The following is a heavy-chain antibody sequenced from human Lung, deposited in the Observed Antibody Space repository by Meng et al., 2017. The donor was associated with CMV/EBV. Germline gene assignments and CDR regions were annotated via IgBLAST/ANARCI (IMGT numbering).Heavy chain of an antibody. V-gene: IGHV1-69*05. J-gene: IGHJ6*02. CDR2: IIPIFGPA. CDR3: AGAHTGSTRFFHYDMDV. CDR1: GGTVSSYA. Sequence: XVXVSXXASGGTVSSYAISWVRQAPGQGLEWMGGIIPIFGPANSAEKFQGRLTIATDESTSTAYMELSGLTSEDTAIYSCAGAHTGSTRFFHYDMDVWGQGXTVTVSS. D-gene: IGHD1-7*01.